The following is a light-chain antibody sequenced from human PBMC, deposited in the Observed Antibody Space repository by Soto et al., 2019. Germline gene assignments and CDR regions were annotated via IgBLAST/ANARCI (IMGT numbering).Light chain of an antibody. CDR1: RSISSTY. CDR3: QQYGGSPPYT. CDR2: GAS. J-gene: IGKJ2*01. V-gene: IGKV3-20*01. Sequence: EIVLTQSPGTLSLSPGERATLSCRASRSISSTYLAWYQQKPGQAPRLLIYGASSRATGIPDRFSGSGSGTDFTLTISRLEPEDFAVYYCQQYGGSPPYTPGQGTKLESK.